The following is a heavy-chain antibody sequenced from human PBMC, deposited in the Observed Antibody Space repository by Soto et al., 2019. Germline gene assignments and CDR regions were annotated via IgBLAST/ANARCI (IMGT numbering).Heavy chain of an antibody. Sequence: QVQLVESGGGVVQPGRSLRLSCAASGFTFSSYAMHWVRQAPGKGLEWVAVISYDGSNKYYADSVKGRFTISRDNSKNTLYLQKNSLRAEDTAVYYCARVRDQLLFYYYYGMDVWGQGTTVTVSS. D-gene: IGHD2-2*01. CDR1: GFTFSSYA. J-gene: IGHJ6*02. CDR3: ARVRDQLLFYYYYGMDV. CDR2: ISYDGSNK. V-gene: IGHV3-30-3*01.